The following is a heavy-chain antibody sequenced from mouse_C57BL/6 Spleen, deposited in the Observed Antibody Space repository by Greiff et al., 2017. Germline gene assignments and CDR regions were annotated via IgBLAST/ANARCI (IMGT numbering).Heavy chain of an antibody. J-gene: IGHJ4*01. CDR3: ARSGSNWEDYAMDY. V-gene: IGHV1-39*01. CDR2: INPNYGTT. Sequence: ELQLQQSGPELVKPGASVKISCKASGYSFTDYNMNWVKQSNGKSLEWIGVINPNYGTTSYNQKFKGKATLTVDQSSSTAYMQLNSLTSEDSAVYYCARSGSNWEDYAMDYWGQGTSVTVSS. D-gene: IGHD4-1*01. CDR1: GYSFTDYN.